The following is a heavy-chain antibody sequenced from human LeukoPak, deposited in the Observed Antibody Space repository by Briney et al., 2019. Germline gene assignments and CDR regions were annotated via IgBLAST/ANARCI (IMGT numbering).Heavy chain of an antibody. D-gene: IGHD2-2*01. V-gene: IGHV3-21*01. CDR2: ISSSSSYI. CDR1: GFTFSSYS. J-gene: IGHJ4*02. CDR3: ARDPVGRSGVVPAALIPGY. Sequence: PGGSLRLSCAASGFTFSSYSMNWVRQAPGKGLEWVSSISSSSSYIYYADSVKGRFTISRDNAKNSLYLQMNSLRAEDTAVYYCARDPVGRSGVVPAALIPGYWGQGTLVTVSS.